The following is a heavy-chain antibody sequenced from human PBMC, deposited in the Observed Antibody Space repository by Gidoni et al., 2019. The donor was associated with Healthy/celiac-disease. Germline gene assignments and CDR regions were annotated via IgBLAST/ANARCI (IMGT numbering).Heavy chain of an antibody. Sequence: EVQLVESGGGLVQPGRSLRLSCTASGFPFGDYAMSWFRQAPGKGLEWVGFIRSKAYGGTTEYAASVKGRFTISRDDSKSIAYLQMNSLKTEDTAVYYCTREALTQWLDYWGQGTLVTVAS. CDR2: IRSKAYGGTT. CDR3: TREALTQWLDY. V-gene: IGHV3-49*03. J-gene: IGHJ4*02. CDR1: GFPFGDYA. D-gene: IGHD6-19*01.